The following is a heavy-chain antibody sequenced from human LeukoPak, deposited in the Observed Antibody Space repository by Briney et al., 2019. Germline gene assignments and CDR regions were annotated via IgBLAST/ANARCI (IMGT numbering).Heavy chain of an antibody. CDR2: IIPILGIA. CDR3: AKNGDILTGYRHYYYYGMDV. V-gene: IGHV1-69*04. CDR1: GGTFSSYA. J-gene: IGHJ6*02. Sequence: ASVKVSCKASGGTFSSYAISWVRQAPGQGLEWMGRIIPILGIANYAQKFQGRVTITANKSTNTAYMELSSLRSEDTAVYYCAKNGDILTGYRHYYYYGMDVWGQGTTVTVSS. D-gene: IGHD3-9*01.